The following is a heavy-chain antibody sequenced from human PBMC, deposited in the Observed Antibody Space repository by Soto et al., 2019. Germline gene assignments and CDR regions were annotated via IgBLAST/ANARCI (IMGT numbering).Heavy chain of an antibody. CDR2: IIPILGIA. J-gene: IGHJ6*02. D-gene: IGHD3-10*01. CDR1: GGTFSSYT. V-gene: IGHV1-69*02. Sequence: SVKVSCKASGGTFSSYTISWVRQAPGQGLEWMGRIIPILGIANYAQKFQGRVTITADKSTSTAYMELSSLRSEDTAVYYCARGSGDGVRGVIISYYYYGMDVWG. CDR3: ARGSGDGVRGVIISYYYYGMDV.